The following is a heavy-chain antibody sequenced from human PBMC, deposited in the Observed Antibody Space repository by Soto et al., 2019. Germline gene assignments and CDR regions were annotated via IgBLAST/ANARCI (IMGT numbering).Heavy chain of an antibody. CDR2: IIPIFGTA. Sequence: QVQLVQSGAEVKKPGSSVKVSCKASGGTFSSYAISWVRQAPGQALEWMGGIIPIFGTANYAQKFQGRVTITADESTSTAYMELSSLRSEDTAVYYCARDEGRRATPFFGYYYGMDVWGQGTTVTVSS. D-gene: IGHD1-26*01. CDR1: GGTFSSYA. CDR3: ARDEGRRATPFFGYYYGMDV. V-gene: IGHV1-69*01. J-gene: IGHJ6*02.